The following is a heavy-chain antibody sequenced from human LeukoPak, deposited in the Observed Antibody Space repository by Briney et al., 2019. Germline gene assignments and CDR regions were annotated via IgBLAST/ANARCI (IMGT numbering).Heavy chain of an antibody. V-gene: IGHV4-39*07. D-gene: IGHD1-7*01. Sequence: TPSETLSLTCTVSGGSISSSSYYGGWIRQPPGKGLGWIGRIYYRWSTCYNPSLKRRVTISVDTSKDQFSLKLNSVTAADTAVYYCARDFPRPLSGNYLAFHIWGQGTMVTVSS. CDR1: GGSISSSSYY. CDR3: ARDFPRPLSGNYLAFHI. J-gene: IGHJ3*02. CDR2: IYYRWST.